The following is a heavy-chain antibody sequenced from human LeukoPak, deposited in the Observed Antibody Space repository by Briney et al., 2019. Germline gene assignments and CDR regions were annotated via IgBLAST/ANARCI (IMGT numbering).Heavy chain of an antibody. V-gene: IGHV3-48*01. CDR3: ARDTRTFDY. D-gene: IGHD1-26*01. CDR2: ISSGGSTI. CDR1: GFIFSDYS. J-gene: IGHJ4*02. Sequence: GGSLRLSCAASGFIFSDYSMNWVRQTPGKGLEWVAYISSGGSTIYYADSVRGRFTISRDSARNSLFLQMNSLRAEDTAVYYCARDTRTFDYWGQGTLVTVSS.